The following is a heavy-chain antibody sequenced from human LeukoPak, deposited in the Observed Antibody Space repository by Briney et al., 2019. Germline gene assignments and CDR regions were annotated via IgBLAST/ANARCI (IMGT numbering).Heavy chain of an antibody. V-gene: IGHV1-69*05. Sequence: ASVKVSCKASGGTFSSYAISWVRQAPGQGLEWMGGIIPIFGTANYAQKFQGRVTITTDESTSTAYMELSSLRSEDTAVYYCARGQRSYCGGDCYSTDAFDIWGQGTMVTVSS. J-gene: IGHJ3*02. CDR3: ARGQRSYCGGDCYSTDAFDI. CDR1: GGTFSSYA. D-gene: IGHD2-21*01. CDR2: IIPIFGTA.